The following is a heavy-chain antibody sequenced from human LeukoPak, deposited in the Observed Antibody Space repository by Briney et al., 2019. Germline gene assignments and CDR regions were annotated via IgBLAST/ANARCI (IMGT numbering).Heavy chain of an antibody. CDR2: INHSGST. CDR3: ARGDYYDSSGYYNY. CDR1: GGSFSGYY. J-gene: IGHJ4*02. D-gene: IGHD3-22*01. Sequence: SETLSLTCAVYGGSFSGYYWSWIRQPPGKGLEWIGEINHSGSTNYNPSLKSRVTISVDTSKNQFSLRLSSVTAADTAVYYCARGDYYDSSGYYNYWGQGTLVTVSS. V-gene: IGHV4-34*01.